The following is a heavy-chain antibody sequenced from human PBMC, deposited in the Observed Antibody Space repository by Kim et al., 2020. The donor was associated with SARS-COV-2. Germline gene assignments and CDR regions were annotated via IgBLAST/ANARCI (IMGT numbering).Heavy chain of an antibody. Sequence: GGSLRLSCAASGFTFSSYEMNWVRQAPGKGLEWVSYISSSGSTIYYADSVKGRFTISRDNAKNSLYLQMNSLRAEDTAVYYCARDRLTVAGNYYYYYYGMDVWGQGTTVTVSS. V-gene: IGHV3-48*03. D-gene: IGHD6-19*01. CDR3: ARDRLTVAGNYYYYYYGMDV. J-gene: IGHJ6*02. CDR1: GFTFSSYE. CDR2: ISSSGSTI.